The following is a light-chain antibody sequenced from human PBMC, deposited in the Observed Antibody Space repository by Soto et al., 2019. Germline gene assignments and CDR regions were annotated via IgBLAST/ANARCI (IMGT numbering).Light chain of an antibody. J-gene: IGKJ4*01. CDR2: YAS. V-gene: IGKV1-33*01. CDR1: QDISDY. Sequence: DIQMTQSPSSLSASVGDRVTITCQASQDISDYLNWYQQKPGKAPKLLISYASNLETGVPSRFSGSGSGTDFTFTISSLQPEDIATYYCQQYATLPLTFGGRTKVEIK. CDR3: QQYATLPLT.